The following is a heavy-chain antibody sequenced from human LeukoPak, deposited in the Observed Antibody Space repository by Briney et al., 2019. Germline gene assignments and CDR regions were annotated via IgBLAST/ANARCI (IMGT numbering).Heavy chain of an antibody. CDR3: ARDSTLSGRMVRGVLLF. CDR2: INPSGGST. V-gene: IGHV1-46*01. J-gene: IGHJ4*02. D-gene: IGHD3-10*01. CDR1: GYTFTSYY. Sequence: ASVKVSCKASGYTFTSYYMHWVRQAPGQGLEWMGIINPSGGSTSYAQKFQGRVTMTRDTSTSTVYMELSSLRSEDTAVYYCARDSTLSGRMVRGVLLFWGQGTLVTVSS.